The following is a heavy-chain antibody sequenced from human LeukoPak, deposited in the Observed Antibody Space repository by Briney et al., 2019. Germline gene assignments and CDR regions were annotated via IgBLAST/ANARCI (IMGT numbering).Heavy chain of an antibody. J-gene: IGHJ4*02. CDR1: GFTFRNYA. V-gene: IGHV3-30*18. CDR3: AKGLPDRYSLEY. CDR2: TDYDGSDR. D-gene: IGHD2-15*01. Sequence: GRSLRLSCAASGFTFRNYAMYWVRQAPGKGLEWVAFTDYDGSDRCYADSVKGRFTVSRDNPKNTLYLQMDSLRTEDTAVYYCAKGLPDRYSLEYWGQGTMVTVPS.